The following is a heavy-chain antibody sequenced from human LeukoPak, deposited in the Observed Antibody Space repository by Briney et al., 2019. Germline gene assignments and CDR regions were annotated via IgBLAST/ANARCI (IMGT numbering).Heavy chain of an antibody. V-gene: IGHV1-18*01. CDR2: ISAYNGNT. J-gene: IGHJ6*02. CDR3: ARDLWIGEMGLGYYYYYGMDV. D-gene: IGHD3-10*01. Sequence: ASVKVSCKASGYTFTSYGISWVRQAPGQGLEWMGWISAYNGNTNYAQKLQGRVTMTTDTSTSTAYMELRSLRSDDTAVYYCARDLWIGEMGLGYYYYYGMDVWGQGTTVTVSS. CDR1: GYTFTSYG.